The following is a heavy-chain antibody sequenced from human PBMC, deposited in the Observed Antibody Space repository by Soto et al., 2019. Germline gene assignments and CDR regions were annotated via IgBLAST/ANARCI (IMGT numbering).Heavy chain of an antibody. J-gene: IGHJ6*03. V-gene: IGHV1-8*01. CDR3: ARSVTTYYYYYMDV. CDR1: GYTFTSYD. CDR2: MNPNSGNT. Sequence: ASVKVSCKASGYTFTSYDINWVRQATGQGLEWMGWMNPNSGNTGYAQKFQGRVTMTRNTSISTAYMELSSLRSEDTAVYYCARSVTTYYYYYMDVWGKGTKVTVSS. D-gene: IGHD4-4*01.